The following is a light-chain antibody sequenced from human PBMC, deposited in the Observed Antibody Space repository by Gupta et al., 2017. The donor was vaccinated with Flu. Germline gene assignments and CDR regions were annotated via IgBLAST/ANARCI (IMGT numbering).Light chain of an antibody. CDR2: DAS. V-gene: IGKV3-11*01. CDR3: QKRSNWPPST. CDR1: QSVGTY. J-gene: IGKJ2*01. Sequence: EVVLTQSPATLSLSPGERATLSCRASQSVGTYLAWYQQKPGQTPRLLIYDASNRATGIPARFSGSGSGTDFTLTISSREPEDFAVYYCQKRSNWPPSTFGQGTRLEI.